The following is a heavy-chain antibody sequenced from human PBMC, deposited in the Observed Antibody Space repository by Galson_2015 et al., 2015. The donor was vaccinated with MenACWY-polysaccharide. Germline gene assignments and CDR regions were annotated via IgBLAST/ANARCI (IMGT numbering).Heavy chain of an antibody. D-gene: IGHD1-26*01. CDR2: IFHSGTT. Sequence: EWIASIFHSGTTYYNPSLKSLFTISVDTSKNQFSMKLSSVTAADTAVYYCARVEKYSGSFYILYWGQGTLVTVSS. CDR3: ARVEKYSGSFYILY. J-gene: IGHJ4*02. V-gene: IGHV4-38-2*02.